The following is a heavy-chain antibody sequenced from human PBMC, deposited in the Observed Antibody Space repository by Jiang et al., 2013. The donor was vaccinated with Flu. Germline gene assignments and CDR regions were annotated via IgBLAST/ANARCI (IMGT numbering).Heavy chain of an antibody. CDR3: ACTMIVETNAFDI. V-gene: IGHV3-48*03. CDR2: ISSSGSTI. Sequence: GLVQPGGSLRFSCAASGFTFSSYEMNWVRQAPGKGLEWVSYISSSGSTIYYADSVKGRFTISRDNAKNSLYLQMNSLRAEDTAVYYCACTMIVETNAFDIWGQGTMVTVSS. D-gene: IGHD3-22*01. CDR1: GFTFSSYE. J-gene: IGHJ3*02.